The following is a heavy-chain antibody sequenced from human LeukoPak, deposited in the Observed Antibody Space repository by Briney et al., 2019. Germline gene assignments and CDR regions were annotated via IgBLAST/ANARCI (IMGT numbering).Heavy chain of an antibody. CDR2: INPNSGET. CDR3: ARVLFNSGYDS. D-gene: IGHD4-23*01. J-gene: IGHJ5*01. CDR1: GYTFTGAH. Sequence: ASVKVSCKASGYTFTGAHMHWVRQAPGQGLEWVGWINPNSGETKFAPKFQGRVTMTRDTSLSTAFMDLGGLRSDDTAVYYCARVLFNSGYDSWGQGSLVTVSS. V-gene: IGHV1-2*02.